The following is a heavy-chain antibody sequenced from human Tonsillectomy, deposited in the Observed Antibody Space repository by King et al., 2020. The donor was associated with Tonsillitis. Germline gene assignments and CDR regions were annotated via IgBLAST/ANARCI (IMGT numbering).Heavy chain of an antibody. D-gene: IGHD3-10*01. J-gene: IGHJ3*02. CDR2: INSDSSYI. Sequence: VQLVESGGGLVKPGGSLRLSCAASGFTFLNYGMNWVRQAPGKGLEWVSSINSDSSYISYSDSVKGRFTISRDNAKNSLYLQLNSLRGEDTAVYYCAFTIVSGFIIDAFDIWGQGITVTVSS. CDR3: AFTIVSGFIIDAFDI. V-gene: IGHV3-21*01. CDR1: GFTFLNYG.